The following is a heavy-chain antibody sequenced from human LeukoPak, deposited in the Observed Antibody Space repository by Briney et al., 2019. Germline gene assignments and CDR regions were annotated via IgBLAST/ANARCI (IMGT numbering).Heavy chain of an antibody. CDR2: ISSSSSYI. J-gene: IGHJ4*02. Sequence: GGSLRLSCAASGFTFSSYSMNWVRQAPGKGLEWVSSISSSSSYIYYADSVKGRFTISRDNAKNSLYLQMNSLRAEDTAVYYCVRVGYCSGGSCYSGLYYFDYWGQGTLVTVSS. CDR1: GFTFSSYS. D-gene: IGHD2-15*01. V-gene: IGHV3-21*01. CDR3: VRVGYCSGGSCYSGLYYFDY.